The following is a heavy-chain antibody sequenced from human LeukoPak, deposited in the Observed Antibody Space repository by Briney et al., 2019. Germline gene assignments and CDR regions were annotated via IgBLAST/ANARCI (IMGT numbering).Heavy chain of an antibody. Sequence: GVSLRLSCAASGVTFSGYAMSWVRQAPGKGLEWVSAISGSGGSLYYADSVKGRFTISRDNSRNTLYLQMNSLRAEDTAVYYCAKPLGYCSSTSCPGYYYYGMDVWGQGTTVTVSS. J-gene: IGHJ6*02. CDR1: GVTFSGYA. CDR2: ISGSGGSL. D-gene: IGHD2-2*01. V-gene: IGHV3-23*01. CDR3: AKPLGYCSSTSCPGYYYYGMDV.